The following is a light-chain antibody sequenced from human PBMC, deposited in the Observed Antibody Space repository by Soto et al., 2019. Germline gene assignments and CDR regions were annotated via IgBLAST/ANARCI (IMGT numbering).Light chain of an antibody. V-gene: IGLV2-14*03. CDR3: SSYASSSTLV. CDR1: SSDVGGYNY. Sequence: QSALTQPASVSGSPGQSITISCTGTSSDVGGYNYVSWYQHHPGKAPKLMIYDVIHRPSGISTRFSGSKSGNTASLTISGLQAEDEADYYCSSYASSSTLVFGTGTK. CDR2: DVI. J-gene: IGLJ1*01.